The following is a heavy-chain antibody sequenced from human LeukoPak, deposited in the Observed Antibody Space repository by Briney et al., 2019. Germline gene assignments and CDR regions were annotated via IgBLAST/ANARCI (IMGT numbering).Heavy chain of an antibody. V-gene: IGHV1-69*13. J-gene: IGHJ4*02. CDR3: ARGGAYYYGSGSSYYFDY. D-gene: IGHD3-10*01. CDR2: IIPIFGTA. Sequence: SVKVSCKASGGTFSSYAISWVRQAPGQGLEWMGGIIPIFGTANYAQKFQGRVTITADESTSTAYMQLSSLRSEDTAVYYCARGGAYYYGSGSSYYFDYWGQGTLVTVSS. CDR1: GGTFSSYA.